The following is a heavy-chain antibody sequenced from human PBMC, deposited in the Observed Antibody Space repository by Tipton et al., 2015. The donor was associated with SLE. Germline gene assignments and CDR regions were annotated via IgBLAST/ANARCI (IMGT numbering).Heavy chain of an antibody. D-gene: IGHD4-17*01. Sequence: SLRLSCAASGFTFSDYGMHWVRQAPGKGLEWVAVIWYDGSNKYYADPVKGRFTISRDNSKNTLYLQMNSLRAEDTALYYCAKGHYGYYFDYWGQGTLVTVSS. V-gene: IGHV3-33*06. CDR3: AKGHYGYYFDY. J-gene: IGHJ4*02. CDR2: IWYDGSNK. CDR1: GFTFSDYG.